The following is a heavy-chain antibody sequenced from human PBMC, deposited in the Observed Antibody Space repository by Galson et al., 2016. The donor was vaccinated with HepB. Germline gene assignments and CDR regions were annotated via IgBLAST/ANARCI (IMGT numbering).Heavy chain of an antibody. CDR2: MNPDTGNT. J-gene: IGHJ6*02. Sequence: SVKVSCKASGYTFISYDVNWVRQATGQGLEWMGWMNPDTGNTGYAQKFQGRGTITWDTSANTAYMELSSLRSEDTAVYYCARGHIVATVDYYYYGLDVWGQGTTVTVSS. D-gene: IGHD5-12*01. CDR3: ARGHIVATVDYYYYGLDV. CDR1: GYTFISYD. V-gene: IGHV1-8*01.